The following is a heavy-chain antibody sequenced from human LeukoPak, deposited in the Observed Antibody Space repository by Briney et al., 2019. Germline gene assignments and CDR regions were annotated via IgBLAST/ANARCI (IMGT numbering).Heavy chain of an antibody. D-gene: IGHD2-15*01. V-gene: IGHV4-59*01. CDR1: GGSISSYY. J-gene: IGHJ5*02. Sequence: SETLSLTCTVSGGSISSYYWSWIRQPPGKGLEWFGYIYYSGSTNYNPSLKSRITISVDTSKNQFSLKLSSVTAADTAVYYCARERPPGYCSGGSCYPYNWFDPWGQGTLVTVSS. CDR3: ARERPPGYCSGGSCYPYNWFDP. CDR2: IYYSGST.